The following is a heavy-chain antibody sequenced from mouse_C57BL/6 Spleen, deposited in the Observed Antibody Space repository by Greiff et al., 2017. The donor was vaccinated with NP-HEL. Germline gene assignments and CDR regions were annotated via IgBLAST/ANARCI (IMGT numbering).Heavy chain of an antibody. V-gene: IGHV5-17*01. Sequence: EVKLMESGGGLVKPGGSLKLSCAASGFTFSDYGMHWVRQAPEKGLEWVAYISSGSSTIYYADTVKGRFTISRDNAKNTLFLQMTSLRSEDTAMYYCARSGWYFAYWGQGTLVTVSA. J-gene: IGHJ3*01. D-gene: IGHD2-1*01. CDR3: ARSGWYFAY. CDR2: ISSGSSTI. CDR1: GFTFSDYG.